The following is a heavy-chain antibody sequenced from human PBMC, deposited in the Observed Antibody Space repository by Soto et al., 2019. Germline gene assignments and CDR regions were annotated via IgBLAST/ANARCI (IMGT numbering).Heavy chain of an antibody. J-gene: IGHJ4*02. CDR1: GFSFSSYA. D-gene: IGHD5-12*01. Sequence: VQLLESGGGLVQPGGSLRLSCAASGFSFSSYAMVWVRQAPGKGLEWVSVISARDGSSYFADSVKGRFTISRDNSKNVLSLEMNSLRADDTAIYFCAKGSIEYSASVDNWGQGTLVLVSS. CDR2: ISARDGSS. V-gene: IGHV3-23*01. CDR3: AKGSIEYSASVDN.